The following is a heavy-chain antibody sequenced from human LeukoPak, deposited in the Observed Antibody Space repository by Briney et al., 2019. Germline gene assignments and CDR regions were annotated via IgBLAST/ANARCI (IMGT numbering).Heavy chain of an antibody. CDR3: ARDMSSGWYSNFDY. CDR2: INSDGSST. J-gene: IGHJ4*02. CDR1: GFTFSSYW. V-gene: IGHV3-74*01. D-gene: IGHD6-19*01. Sequence: GGSLRLSCAASGFTFSSYWMHWVRQAPGKGLVWVSRINSDGSSTSYADSVKGRFTISRDNAKNSLYLQMNSLRVEDTAVYYCARDMSSGWYSNFDYWGQGTLVTVSS.